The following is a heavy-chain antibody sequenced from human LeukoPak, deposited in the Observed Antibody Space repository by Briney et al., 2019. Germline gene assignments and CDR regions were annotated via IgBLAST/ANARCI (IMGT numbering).Heavy chain of an antibody. V-gene: IGHV3-30*02. D-gene: IGHD6-6*01. CDR2: ILCDGSNK. CDR1: GFTFSSYG. CDR3: AKDRIAVRPGWFDP. Sequence: AGGSLRLSCAASGFTFSSYGTHWVRQAPGKGLEWVAFILCDGSNKYYADSVKGRFTISRDNSKNTLYLQMDSLRADDTAVYYCAKDRIAVRPGWFDPWGQGTLVTVSS. J-gene: IGHJ5*02.